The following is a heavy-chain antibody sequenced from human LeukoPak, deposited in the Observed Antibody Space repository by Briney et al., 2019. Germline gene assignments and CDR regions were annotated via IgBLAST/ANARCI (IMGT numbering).Heavy chain of an antibody. D-gene: IGHD3-16*01. Sequence: AAVKVSCKASGYTFTSYGISWVRQAPGQGLEWMGWISVYNGNANYAQKLQGRVTMTTDTSTSTAYMELRSLRSDDTAVYYCARDGKGGGYDYWGQGTLVTVSS. CDR3: ARDGKGGGYDY. V-gene: IGHV1-18*01. CDR2: ISVYNGNA. J-gene: IGHJ4*02. CDR1: GYTFTSYG.